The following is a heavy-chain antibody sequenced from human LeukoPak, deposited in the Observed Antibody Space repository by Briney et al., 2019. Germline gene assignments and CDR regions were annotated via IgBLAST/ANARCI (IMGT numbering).Heavy chain of an antibody. V-gene: IGHV4-34*01. Sequence: SETLSLSCAVYGGSFSNYYWSGIRQSPGKGLEWIGEINDSGRINYNPSLMSRVTISVDTSKNRFSLKLSSVTATDTAVYYCARRWNYGRNYYIDVWGKGATVSVSS. CDR3: ARRWNYGRNYYIDV. CDR2: INDSGRI. CDR1: GGSFSNYY. D-gene: IGHD1-7*01. J-gene: IGHJ6*03.